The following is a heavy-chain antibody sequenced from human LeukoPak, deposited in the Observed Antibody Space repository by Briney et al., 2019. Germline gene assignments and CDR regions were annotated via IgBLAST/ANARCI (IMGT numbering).Heavy chain of an antibody. Sequence: GGSLRLSCAASGFTFSSYWMHWVRQAPGKGLVWVSRINSDGSSTSYADSVKSRFTISRDNAKNTLYLQMNSLRAEDTAVYYCARAGHSSGWYYFDYWGHGTLVTVSS. CDR2: INSDGSST. V-gene: IGHV3-74*01. CDR3: ARAGHSSGWYYFDY. D-gene: IGHD6-19*01. CDR1: GFTFSSYW. J-gene: IGHJ4*01.